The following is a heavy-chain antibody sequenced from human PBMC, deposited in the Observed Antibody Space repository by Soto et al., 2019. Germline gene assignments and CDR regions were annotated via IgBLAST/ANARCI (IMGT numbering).Heavy chain of an antibody. J-gene: IGHJ6*03. D-gene: IGHD3-16*01. Sequence: GGSLRLSCAASGFTFSSYGMHWVRQAPGKGLEWVAVISYDGSNKYYADSVKGRFTISRDNSKNTLYLQMNSLRAEDTAVYYCAKDERRFGGFGRADYYYMDVWGKGTTVTVSS. CDR1: GFTFSSYG. V-gene: IGHV3-30*18. CDR2: ISYDGSNK. CDR3: AKDERRFGGFGRADYYYMDV.